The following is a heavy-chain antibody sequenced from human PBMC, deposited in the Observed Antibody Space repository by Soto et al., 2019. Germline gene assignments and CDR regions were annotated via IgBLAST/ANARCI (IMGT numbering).Heavy chain of an antibody. CDR3: ARTVDSSEKRYFQH. D-gene: IGHD6-25*01. V-gene: IGHV3-21*01. CDR2: ISSSSSYI. J-gene: IGHJ1*01. Sequence: GGSLRLSCAASGFTFSSYSMNWVRQAPGKGLEWVSSISSSSSYIYYADSVKGRFTISRDNAKNSLYLQMNSLRAEDTAVYYCARTVDSSEKRYFQHWGQGTLVTVSS. CDR1: GFTFSSYS.